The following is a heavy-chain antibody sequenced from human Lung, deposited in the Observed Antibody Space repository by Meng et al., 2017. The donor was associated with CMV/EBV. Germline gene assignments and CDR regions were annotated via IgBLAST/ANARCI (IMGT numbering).Heavy chain of an antibody. D-gene: IGHD3-10*01. CDR2: IIPIFGTV. CDR1: GGTLSSYT. CDR3: VIGLAASVIGLNPMDH. J-gene: IGHJ4*02. V-gene: IGHV1-69*05. Sequence: SSXXVSXKVSGGTLSSYTVHWARQAPGQGLEWMGGIIPIFGTVKYPQKFQGRVTMTTDESTNTAYLDLSSLRSEDTAVYHCVIGLAASVIGLNPMDHWGRGTXVTGAS.